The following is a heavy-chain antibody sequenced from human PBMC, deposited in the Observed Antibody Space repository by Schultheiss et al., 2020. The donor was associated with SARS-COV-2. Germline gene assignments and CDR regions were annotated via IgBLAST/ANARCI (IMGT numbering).Heavy chain of an antibody. CDR2: IYYSGST. CDR1: GGSISSYY. V-gene: IGHV4-39*07. J-gene: IGHJ6*03. Sequence: SETLSLTCTVSGGSISSYYWSWIRQPPGKGLEWIASIYYSGSTYYNPSLKSRVTISVDTSKNQFSLKLSSVTAADTAVYYCARGGSYRVYYYYYMDVWGKGTTVTVSS. CDR3: ARGGSYRVYYYYYMDV. D-gene: IGHD1-26*01.